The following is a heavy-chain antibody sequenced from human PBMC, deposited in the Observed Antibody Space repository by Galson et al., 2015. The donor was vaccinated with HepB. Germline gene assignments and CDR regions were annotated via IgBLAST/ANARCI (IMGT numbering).Heavy chain of an antibody. CDR3: ARGGYCSSGSCYGNWFDP. J-gene: IGHJ5*02. CDR1: GGPFKFYG. D-gene: IGHD2-15*01. CDR2: IIPLFGTS. V-gene: IGHV1-69*13. Sequence: SVKVSCKASGGPFKFYGISWIRQAPGQGLEWMAAIIPLFGTSNYAQKFQGRVTITADEITSTAYMNMSSLSSEDTAVYYCARGGYCSSGSCYGNWFDPWGQGTRITVSS.